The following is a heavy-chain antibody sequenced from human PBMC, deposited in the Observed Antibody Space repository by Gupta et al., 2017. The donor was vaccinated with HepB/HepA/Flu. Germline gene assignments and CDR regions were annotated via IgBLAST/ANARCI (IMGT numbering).Heavy chain of an antibody. CDR3: ARDPRGSSFFDY. D-gene: IGHD6-6*01. J-gene: IGHJ4*02. CDR1: GFPFSSNS. CDR2: IYSGGTT. Sequence: EVQLVEFGGVVVQPGGSLRPSFAASGFPFSSNSMNWVRQAPGKGLEWVSVIYSGGTTYYADSVKGRFTISRDISKNTLYLQLNSLRAEDTAVYYCARDPRGSSFFDYWGQGTLVTVSS. V-gene: IGHV3-66*01.